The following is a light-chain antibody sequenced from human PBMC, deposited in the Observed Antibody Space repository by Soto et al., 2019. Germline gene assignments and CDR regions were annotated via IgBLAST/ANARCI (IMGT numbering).Light chain of an antibody. CDR2: DAS. CDR1: PSALNSSNNKNY. J-gene: IGKJ1*01. V-gene: IGKV4-1*01. Sequence: SGMTQTPDSLAASLSKRASINCKSRPSALNSSNNKNYLAWYQQKPGKAPNVLIYDASTFESGAPSRCSGSGSRTEFTLTISSLQPEDSATYYCQHYSTLWGFGQGTQVDIK. CDR3: QHYSTLWG.